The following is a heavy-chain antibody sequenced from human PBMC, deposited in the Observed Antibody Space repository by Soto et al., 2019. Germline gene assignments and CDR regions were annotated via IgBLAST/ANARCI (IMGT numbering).Heavy chain of an antibody. V-gene: IGHV1-3*01. CDR3: ARRSVIAVAGLGFDY. CDR1: GLAFTSNA. CDR2: INAGNGNT. D-gene: IGHD6-19*01. J-gene: IGHJ4*02. Sequence: ASVKACSEGPGLAFTSNAMWWVCQAPGQRLEWMGWINAGNGNTKYSQKFQGRVTITRDTSASTAYMELSSLRSEDTAVYYCARRSVIAVAGLGFDYWGQGALVTVSS.